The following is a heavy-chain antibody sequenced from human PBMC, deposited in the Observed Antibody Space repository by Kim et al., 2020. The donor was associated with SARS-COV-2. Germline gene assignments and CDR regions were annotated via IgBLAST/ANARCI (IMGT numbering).Heavy chain of an antibody. CDR3: ARAGGYPSYYYYGMDV. V-gene: IGHV4-31*03. J-gene: IGHJ6*02. D-gene: IGHD1-26*01. CDR1: GGSISSGGYY. Sequence: SETLSLTCTVSGGSISSGGYYWSWIRQHPGKGLEWIGYIYYSGSTYYNPSLKSRVTISVDTSKNQFSLKLSSVTAADTAVYYCARAGGYPSYYYYGMDVWGQGTTVTVSS. CDR2: IYYSGST.